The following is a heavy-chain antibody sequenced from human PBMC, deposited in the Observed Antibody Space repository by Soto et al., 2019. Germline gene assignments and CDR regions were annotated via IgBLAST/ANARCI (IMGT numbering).Heavy chain of an antibody. V-gene: IGHV1-8*01. CDR2: MKPNSGNT. CDR3: ARERSAAGTGWFDP. CDR1: GYTFTSYD. J-gene: IGHJ5*02. Sequence: QVQLVQSGAEVKKPGASVKVSCKASGYTFTSYDINWVRQATGQGLEWMGWMKPNSGNTGYAQKFQCRVTMTRNTSRSTVYMELSSLRSEDTAVYYCARERSAAGTGWFDPWGQGTLVTVSS. D-gene: IGHD6-13*01.